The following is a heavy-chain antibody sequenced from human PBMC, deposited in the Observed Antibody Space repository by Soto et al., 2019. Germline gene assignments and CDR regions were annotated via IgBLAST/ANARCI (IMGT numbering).Heavy chain of an antibody. CDR3: PAFEVPAAIPYYYSGMDV. Sequence: EVQLLESGGGLVQPGGSLRLSCAASGFTFSSYAMSWVRQAPGKGLEWVSAISGSGGSTYYADSVKGRFTISRDNSKNPLYLQMNSLRAEDTAVYYCPAFEVPAAIPYYYSGMDVWGQGTTVTVSS. J-gene: IGHJ6*02. V-gene: IGHV3-23*01. CDR2: ISGSGGST. D-gene: IGHD2-2*01. CDR1: GFTFSSYA.